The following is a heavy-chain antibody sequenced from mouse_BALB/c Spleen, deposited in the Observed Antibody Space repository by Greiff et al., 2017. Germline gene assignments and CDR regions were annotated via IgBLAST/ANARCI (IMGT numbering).Heavy chain of an antibody. J-gene: IGHJ1*01. CDR3: ARGNYGSSPSYWYFDV. Sequence: EVQVVESGGGLVKPGGSLKLSCAASGFTFSSYAMSWVRQTPEKRLEWVASISSGGSTYYPDSVKGRFTISRDNARNILYLQMSSLRSEDTAMYYCARGNYGSSPSYWYFDVWGAGTTVTVSS. D-gene: IGHD1-1*01. CDR2: ISSGGST. CDR1: GFTFSSYA. V-gene: IGHV5-6-5*01.